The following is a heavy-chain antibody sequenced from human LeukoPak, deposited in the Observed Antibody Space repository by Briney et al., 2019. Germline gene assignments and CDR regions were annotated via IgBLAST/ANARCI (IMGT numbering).Heavy chain of an antibody. CDR3: AKLKGVDYDFWSGLIGY. Sequence: ASVKVSCKASGYTFTGYYMHWVRQAPGQGLEWMGWINPNSGGTNYAQKFQGRVTMTRDTSISTAYMELSRLRSDDTAVYYCAKLKGVDYDFWSGLIGYWGQGTLVTVSS. CDR1: GYTFTGYY. V-gene: IGHV1-2*02. D-gene: IGHD3-3*01. J-gene: IGHJ4*02. CDR2: INPNSGGT.